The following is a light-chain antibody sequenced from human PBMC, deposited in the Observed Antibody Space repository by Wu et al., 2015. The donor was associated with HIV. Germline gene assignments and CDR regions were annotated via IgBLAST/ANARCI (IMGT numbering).Light chain of an antibody. CDR1: QTVGSGY. V-gene: IGKV3-20*01. CDR3: QQYGNSPIT. J-gene: IGKJ5*01. CDR2: ETS. Sequence: EIVLTQSPDTLSVSVGERVTLSCRASQTVGSGYLAWYQHKPGQAPRLLISETSTRAAGVPDRFGGSGSATDFTLTIGRLESEDFAIYFCQQYGNSPITFGQGTRLEIQ.